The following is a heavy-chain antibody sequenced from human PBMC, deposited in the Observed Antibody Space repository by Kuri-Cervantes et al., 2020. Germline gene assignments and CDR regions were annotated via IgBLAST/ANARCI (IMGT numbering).Heavy chain of an antibody. CDR3: ARDRDSSGWYSGLYYYYGMDV. D-gene: IGHD6-19*01. J-gene: IGHJ6*02. V-gene: IGHV3-21*01. Sequence: GGSLRLSCAASGFTFSSFAMSWVRQAPGKGLEWVSSISSSSSYIYYADSVKGRFTISRDNAKNSLYLQMNSLRAEDTAVYYCARDRDSSGWYSGLYYYYGMDVWGQGTTVTVSS. CDR1: GFTFSSFA. CDR2: ISSSSSYI.